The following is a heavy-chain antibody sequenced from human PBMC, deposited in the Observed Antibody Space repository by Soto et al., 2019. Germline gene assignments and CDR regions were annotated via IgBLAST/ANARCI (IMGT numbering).Heavy chain of an antibody. Sequence: GGSLRLSCAASGFTFSSYSMNWVRQAPGKGLEWVSSISSSSSYIYYADSVKGRFTISRDNAKNSLYLQMNSLRAEDTAVYYCARGGTGNTPYYYYYYGMDVWGQGTTVTVSS. CDR3: ARGGTGNTPYYYYYYGMDV. J-gene: IGHJ6*02. D-gene: IGHD1-1*01. CDR2: ISSSSSYI. CDR1: GFTFSSYS. V-gene: IGHV3-21*01.